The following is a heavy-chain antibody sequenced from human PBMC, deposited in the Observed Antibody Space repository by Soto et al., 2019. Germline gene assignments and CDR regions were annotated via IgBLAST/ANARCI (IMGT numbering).Heavy chain of an antibody. CDR1: GFTFSIYA. Sequence: GGSLRLSCAASGFTFSIYAMSWVRQAPGKGLEWVSAISGSGGSTYYADSVKGRFTISRDNAKNTLYLQMNSLRAEDTAVYYCATPHRSGYYYFDYWGQGTLVTVSS. CDR2: ISGSGGST. D-gene: IGHD3-3*01. CDR3: ATPHRSGYYYFDY. V-gene: IGHV3-23*01. J-gene: IGHJ4*02.